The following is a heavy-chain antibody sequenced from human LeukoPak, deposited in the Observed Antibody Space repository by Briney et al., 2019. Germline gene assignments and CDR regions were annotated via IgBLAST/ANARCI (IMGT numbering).Heavy chain of an antibody. CDR2: SIPYSGGT. D-gene: IGHD2-2*01. Sequence: ASVLVSCKASGYTFTDHYIHWVRQAPGQGLEWMGWSIPYSGGTKYAQRLQGRITMTRDTSTSTGYMELNGLTSDDTAVYYCARENLASSSDVFNMWGQGTLVTVPS. CDR1: GYTFTDHY. V-gene: IGHV1-2*02. J-gene: IGHJ3*02. CDR3: ARENLASSSDVFNM.